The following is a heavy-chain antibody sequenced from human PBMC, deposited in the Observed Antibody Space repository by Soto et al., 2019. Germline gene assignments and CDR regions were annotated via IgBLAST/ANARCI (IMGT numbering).Heavy chain of an antibody. Sequence: SLRLSCEASGFTFSSNGMNWVRQAPGKGLEWVSGISWNSGSIGYADSVKGRFTISRDNAKNSLYLQMNSLRAEDTALYYCAKDSAPDFYRNYDPDHWFDPWGQGTLVTVPS. CDR1: GFTFSSNG. J-gene: IGHJ5*02. V-gene: IGHV3-9*01. CDR2: ISWNSGSI. D-gene: IGHD4-4*01. CDR3: AKDSAPDFYRNYDPDHWFDP.